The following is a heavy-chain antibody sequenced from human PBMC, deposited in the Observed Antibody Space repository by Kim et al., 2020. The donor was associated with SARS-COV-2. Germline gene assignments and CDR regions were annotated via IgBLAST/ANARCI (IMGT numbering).Heavy chain of an antibody. V-gene: IGHV3-66*04. D-gene: IGHD3-10*01. CDR1: GFTVSSNY. J-gene: IGHJ6*02. Sequence: GGSLRLSCAASGFTVSSNYMSWVRQAPGKGLECVSVIYSGGSTYYADSVKGRFTISRDNSKNTLYLQMNSLRAEDTAVHYCARPYGTYYHGMDVWGQGT. CDR3: ARPYGTYYHGMDV. CDR2: IYSGGST.